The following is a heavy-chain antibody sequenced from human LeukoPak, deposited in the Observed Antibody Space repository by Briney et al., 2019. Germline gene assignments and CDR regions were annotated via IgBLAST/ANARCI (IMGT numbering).Heavy chain of an antibody. CDR3: ASGYSGYDDAFDI. J-gene: IGHJ3*02. Sequence: SETLSLTCTVSGGSVSSGSYYWSWIRQPPGKGLEWIGYIYYSGSTNYNPSLKSRVTISVDTSKNQFSLKLSSMTAADAAVYYCASGYSGYDDAFDIWGQGTMVTVSS. V-gene: IGHV4-61*01. D-gene: IGHD5-12*01. CDR1: GGSVSSGSYY. CDR2: IYYSGST.